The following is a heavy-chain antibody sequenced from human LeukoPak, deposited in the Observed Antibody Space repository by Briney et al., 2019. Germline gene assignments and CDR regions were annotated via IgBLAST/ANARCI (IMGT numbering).Heavy chain of an antibody. CDR1: GYTFTGYY. V-gene: IGHV1-2*06. CDR3: ARGAESSGISEFDY. CDR2: INPNSGGT. Sequence: ASVKVSCKASGYTFTGYYMHWVRQAPGQGLEWMGRINPNSGGTNYAQKFQGRVTMTRDTSISTDYMELSRLRSDDKAVYYCARGAESSGISEFDYWGQGTLVTVSS. D-gene: IGHD6-19*01. J-gene: IGHJ4*02.